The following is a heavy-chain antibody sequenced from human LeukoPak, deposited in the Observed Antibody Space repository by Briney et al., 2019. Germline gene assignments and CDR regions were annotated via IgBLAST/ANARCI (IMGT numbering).Heavy chain of an antibody. CDR3: AKLAVYDILTGYYKNWFDP. CDR1: GFTFSSYA. CDR2: VSGSGDTT. D-gene: IGHD3-9*01. V-gene: IGHV3-23*01. J-gene: IGHJ5*02. Sequence: PGGSLRLSCAASGFTFSSYAMSWVRQAPGQGLEWVSGVSGSGDTTYYADSVRGRFTISRENSKNILYLQMNSLRAEDTALYFCAKLAVYDILTGYYKNWFDPWGQGTLVSVSS.